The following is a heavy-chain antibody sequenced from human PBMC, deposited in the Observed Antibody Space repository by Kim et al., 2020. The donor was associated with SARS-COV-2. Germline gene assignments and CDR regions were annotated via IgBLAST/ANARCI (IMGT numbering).Heavy chain of an antibody. D-gene: IGHD6-6*01. V-gene: IGHV1-2*06. Sequence: ASVKVSCKASGYTFTGYYMHWVRQAPGQGLEWMGRINPNSGGTNYAQKFQGRVTMTRDTSISTAYMELSRLRSDDTAVYYCATIAARPLVDYYYYGMDVWGQGTTVTVSS. CDR1: GYTFTGYY. CDR3: ATIAARPLVDYYYYGMDV. CDR2: INPNSGGT. J-gene: IGHJ6*02.